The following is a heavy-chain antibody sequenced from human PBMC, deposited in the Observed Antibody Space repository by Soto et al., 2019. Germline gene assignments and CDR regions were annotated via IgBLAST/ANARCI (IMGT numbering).Heavy chain of an antibody. CDR2: IVVGSGNT. J-gene: IGHJ3*02. CDR1: GFTFTSSA. V-gene: IGHV1-58*01. CDR3: AADSYYYDSSGSDAFDI. Sequence: SVKVSCKASGFTFTSSAVQWGRQVLGQALEWIGWIVVGSGNTNYAQKFQERVTITRDMSTSTAYMELSSLRSEDTAVYYCAADSYYYDSSGSDAFDIWGQGTMVTVSS. D-gene: IGHD3-22*01.